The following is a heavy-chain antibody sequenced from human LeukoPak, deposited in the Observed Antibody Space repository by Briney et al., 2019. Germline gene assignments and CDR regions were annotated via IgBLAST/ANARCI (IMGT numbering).Heavy chain of an antibody. V-gene: IGHV3-30*04. CDR1: GFTFSSS. CDR2: ISYDGSNK. J-gene: IGHJ4*02. D-gene: IGHD3-22*01. CDR3: ARDGYDSSGYYGDY. Sequence: GGSLRLSCAASGFTFSSSMHWVRRAPGKGVGWVAVISYDGSNKYYSDSVKGRFTISRDNSKNTLYLQMNSLRAEDTAVYYCARDGYDSSGYYGDYWGQGTLVTVSS.